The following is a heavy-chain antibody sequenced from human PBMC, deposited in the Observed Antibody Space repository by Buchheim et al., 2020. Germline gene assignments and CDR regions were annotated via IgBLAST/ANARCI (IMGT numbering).Heavy chain of an antibody. CDR3: AREKYYYGSGSYSRYYYGMDV. J-gene: IGHJ6*02. Sequence: QVQLQESGPGLVKPSQTLSLTCTVSGGSISSGGYYWSWIRQHPGKGLEWFGYIYYSGSTYYNPSLKSRVTISVDTSKNQFSLKLSSVTAADTAVYYCAREKYYYGSGSYSRYYYGMDVWGQGTT. CDR2: IYYSGST. CDR1: GGSISSGGYY. D-gene: IGHD3-10*01. V-gene: IGHV4-31*03.